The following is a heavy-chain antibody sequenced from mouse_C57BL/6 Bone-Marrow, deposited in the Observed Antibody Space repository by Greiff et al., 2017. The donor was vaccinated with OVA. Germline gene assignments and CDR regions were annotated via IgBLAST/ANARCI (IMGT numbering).Heavy chain of an antibody. CDR2: INPSSGYT. J-gene: IGHJ3*01. Sequence: VMLVESGAELAKPGASVKLSCKASGYTFTSYWMHWGKQRPGQGLEWIGYINPSSGYTKYNQKVKDKATLTADKSSSTAYMQLSSLTYEDSAVYYCARTALYSYGSSPVAYWGQGTLVTVSA. CDR3: ARTALYSYGSSPVAY. CDR1: GYTFTSYW. V-gene: IGHV1-7*01. D-gene: IGHD1-1*01.